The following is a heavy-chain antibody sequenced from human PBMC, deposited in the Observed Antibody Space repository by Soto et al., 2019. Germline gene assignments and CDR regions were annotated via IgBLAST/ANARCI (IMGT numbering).Heavy chain of an antibody. CDR1: GGTFSSYA. CDR3: ASVETQRYYYGMDV. CDR2: IIPIFGTA. V-gene: IGHV1-69*12. Sequence: QVQLVQSGAEVKKPGSSVKVSCKASGGTFSSYAISWVRQAPGQGLEWMGGIIPIFGTADYAQKFQGRVTSXAXEXXSTAYMELSSLRSEDTAVYYCASVETQRYYYGMDVWGQGTKVTVSS. J-gene: IGHJ6*02. D-gene: IGHD2-15*01.